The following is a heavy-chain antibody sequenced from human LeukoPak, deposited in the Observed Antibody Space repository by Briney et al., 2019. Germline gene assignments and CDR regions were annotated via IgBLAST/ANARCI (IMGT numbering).Heavy chain of an antibody. J-gene: IGHJ3*02. V-gene: IGHV4-4*07. CDR3: ARDYSGLVGAGGDAFDI. Sequence: PSETLSLTCTVSGGSISSYYWSWIRQPAGKGLEWIGRIYSSGSTKYNPSLKSRVTMSVDTSKNQFSLKLSSVTAADTAVYYCARDYSGLVGAGGDAFDIWGQGTMVTVSS. D-gene: IGHD1-26*01. CDR1: GGSISSYY. CDR2: IYSSGST.